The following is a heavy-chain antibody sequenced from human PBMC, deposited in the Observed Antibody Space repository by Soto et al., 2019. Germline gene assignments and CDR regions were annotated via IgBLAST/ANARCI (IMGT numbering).Heavy chain of an antibody. V-gene: IGHV4-59*01. CDR1: GGSISSYY. CDR3: VRGGWGSQHLGYYYGMDV. Sequence: PSETLSLTCTVSGGSISSYYWSWIRQPPGKGLEWIGYIYYSGSTNYNPSLKSRVTISVDTSKNQFSLKLSSVTAADTAVYYCVRGGWGSQHLGYYYGMDVSGQGTTVTVSS. CDR2: IYYSGST. J-gene: IGHJ6*02. D-gene: IGHD3-16*01.